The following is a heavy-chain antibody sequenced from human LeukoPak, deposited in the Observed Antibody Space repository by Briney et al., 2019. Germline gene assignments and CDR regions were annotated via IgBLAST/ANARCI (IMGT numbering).Heavy chain of an antibody. V-gene: IGHV3-30*03. CDR2: ISYDGSNK. CDR3: ARRTPGYCSGGSCYAFQH. D-gene: IGHD2-15*01. J-gene: IGHJ1*01. Sequence: GGSLRLSCAASGFTFSSYGMHWVRQAPGKGLEWVAVISYDGSNKYYADSVKGRFTISRDNSKNTLYLQMNSLRAEDTAVYYCARRTPGYCSGGSCYAFQHWGQGTLVTVSS. CDR1: GFTFSSYG.